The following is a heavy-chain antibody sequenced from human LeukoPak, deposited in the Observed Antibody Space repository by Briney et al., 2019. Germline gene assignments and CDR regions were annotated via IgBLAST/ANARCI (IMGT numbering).Heavy chain of an antibody. V-gene: IGHV3-30*04. J-gene: IGHJ4*02. CDR3: ARSNEYFDSHFAY. CDR1: GFTFSSYA. Sequence: GGSLRLSCAASGFTFSSYAMHWVRQAPGKGLEWVAVISYDGSNKYYADSVKGRFTISRDSSKNTLYLQMNNLRAEDTAVYYCARSNEYFDSHFAYWGQGTLVTVSS. D-gene: IGHD3-9*01. CDR2: ISYDGSNK.